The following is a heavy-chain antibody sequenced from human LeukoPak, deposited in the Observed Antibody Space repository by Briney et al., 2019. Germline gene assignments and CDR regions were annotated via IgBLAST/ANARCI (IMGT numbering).Heavy chain of an antibody. D-gene: IGHD5-24*01. CDR3: ARHLSQGDGTKRGFYY. V-gene: IGHV4-39*01. CDR2: ISYSGST. CDR1: GGSISSRPCD. Sequence: TSSETLSLTCTVSGGSISSRPCDWGWIRQPPGKGLEYIGSISYSGSTYYNPSLRSRVTISVDTSSNQSSLKLSSVTAADTAVYYCARHLSQGDGTKRGFYYWGQGTLVTVSS. J-gene: IGHJ4*02.